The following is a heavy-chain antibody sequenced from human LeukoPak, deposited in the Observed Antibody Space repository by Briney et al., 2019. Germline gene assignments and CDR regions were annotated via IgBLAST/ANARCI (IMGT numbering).Heavy chain of an antibody. CDR3: ARGAMYYFDY. CDR1: GGSFSGYY. CDR2: INHSGST. J-gene: IGHJ4*02. D-gene: IGHD5-18*01. V-gene: IGHV4-34*01. Sequence: SETLSLTCAVYGGSFSGYYWSWIRQPPGKGLEWIGEINHSGSTNYNPSLKSRVTIPVDTSKNQFSLKLSSVTAADTAVYYCARGAMYYFDYWGQGTLVTVSS.